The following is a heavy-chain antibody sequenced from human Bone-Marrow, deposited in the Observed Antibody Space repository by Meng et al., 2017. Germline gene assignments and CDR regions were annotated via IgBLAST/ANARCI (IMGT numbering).Heavy chain of an antibody. CDR2: ISYDGSNK. CDR1: GFTFSSYA. J-gene: IGHJ5*02. D-gene: IGHD6-13*01. V-gene: IGHV3-30*04. CDR3: ARDLIAAAESFGWFDP. Sequence: QVRRLGSGGGVVQPGRSLGLSCAASGFTFSSYAMHWVRQAPGKGLEWVAVISYDGSNKYYADSVKGRFTISRDNSKNTLYLQMNSLRAEDTAVYYCARDLIAAAESFGWFDPWGQGTLVTVSS.